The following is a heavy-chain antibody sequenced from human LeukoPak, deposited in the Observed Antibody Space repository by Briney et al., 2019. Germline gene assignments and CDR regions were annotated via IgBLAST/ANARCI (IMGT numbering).Heavy chain of an antibody. CDR3: ARVGYYGSGSYFHLDY. CDR1: GFTFSSYS. CDR2: ISSSSSYI. J-gene: IGHJ4*02. V-gene: IGHV3-21*01. D-gene: IGHD3-10*01. Sequence: PGGSLRLSCAASGFTFSSYSMTWVRQAPGKGLEWFSSISSSSSYISYADSVKGRFTISRDNAKNSLYLQMNSLRAEDTAVYYCARVGYYGSGSYFHLDYWGQGTLVTVSS.